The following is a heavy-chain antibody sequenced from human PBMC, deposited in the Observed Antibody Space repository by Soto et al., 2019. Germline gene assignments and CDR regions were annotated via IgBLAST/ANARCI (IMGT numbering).Heavy chain of an antibody. CDR1: GFTFDDYA. D-gene: IGHD2-2*01. J-gene: IGHJ6*03. V-gene: IGHV3-9*01. Sequence: EVQLVESGGGLVQPGRSLRLSCAASGFTFDDYAMHWVRQAPGKGLEWVSGISWNSGSIGYADSVKGRFTISRDNAKNSLYLQMNSLRAEDTALYYCAKGLGYCSSTSCYHYYYYMDVWVKGTTVTVSS. CDR3: AKGLGYCSSTSCYHYYYYMDV. CDR2: ISWNSGSI.